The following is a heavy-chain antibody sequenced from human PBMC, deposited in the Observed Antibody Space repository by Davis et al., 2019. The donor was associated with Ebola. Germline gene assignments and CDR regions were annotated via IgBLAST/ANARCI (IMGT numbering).Heavy chain of an antibody. CDR3: ARVGRLRYFDQPYYYYGMDV. V-gene: IGHV4-59*01. J-gene: IGHJ6*02. CDR1: GGSISSYY. D-gene: IGHD3-9*01. CDR2: IYYSGST. Sequence: SETLSLTCTVSGGSISSYYWSWIRQLPGKGLEWIGYIYYSGSTNYNPSLKSRVTISVDTSKNQFSLKLSSVTAADTAVYYCARVGRLRYFDQPYYYYGMDVWGQGTTVTVSS.